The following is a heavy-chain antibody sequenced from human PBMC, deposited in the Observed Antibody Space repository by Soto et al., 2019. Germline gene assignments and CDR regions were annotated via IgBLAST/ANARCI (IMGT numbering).Heavy chain of an antibody. Sequence: VASVKVSCKASGGTFSSYAISWVRQAPGQGLEWMGGIIPIFGTANYAQKFQGRVTITADESTSTAYMELSSLRSEDTAVYYCARATGYSYGELGYYYGMDVWGQGATVTVSS. CDR1: GGTFSSYA. D-gene: IGHD5-18*01. V-gene: IGHV1-69*13. CDR3: ARATGYSYGELGYYYGMDV. J-gene: IGHJ6*02. CDR2: IIPIFGTA.